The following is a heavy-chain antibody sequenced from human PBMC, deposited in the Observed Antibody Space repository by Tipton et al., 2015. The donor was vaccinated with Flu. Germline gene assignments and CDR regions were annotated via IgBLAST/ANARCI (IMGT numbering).Heavy chain of an antibody. D-gene: IGHD2-8*01. CDR3: ARMRARDCTLGVCYLWYFDL. Sequence: TLSLTCSVSGDSIGGAYYWGWIRQPPGKGLEWIGNSHHTGSTYRNPSLKTRVTISLDTSRNQVSLQLTSVTAADSAVYFCARMRARDCTLGVCYLWYFDLWGRGTPVTVSS. CDR2: SHHTGST. CDR1: GDSIGGAYY. J-gene: IGHJ2*01. V-gene: IGHV4-38-2*01.